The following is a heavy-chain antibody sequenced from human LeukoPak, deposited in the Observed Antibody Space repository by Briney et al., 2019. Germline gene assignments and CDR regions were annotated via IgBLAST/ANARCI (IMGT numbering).Heavy chain of an antibody. Sequence: SETLSLTCAVYGGSFSGYYWSWIRQPAGKGLEWIGRIYTSGSTNYNPSLKSRVTMSVDTSKNQFSLKLSSVTAADTAVYYCAREGSWYYYYYGMDVWGQGTTVTVSS. J-gene: IGHJ6*02. V-gene: IGHV4-4*07. CDR2: IYTSGST. D-gene: IGHD1-26*01. CDR1: GGSFSGYY. CDR3: AREGSWYYYYYGMDV.